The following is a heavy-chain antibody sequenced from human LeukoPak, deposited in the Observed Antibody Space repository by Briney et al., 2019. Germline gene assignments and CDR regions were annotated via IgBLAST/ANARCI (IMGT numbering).Heavy chain of an antibody. J-gene: IGHJ4*02. D-gene: IGHD3-3*01. CDR1: GFTFSSYS. Sequence: GGSLRLSCAASGFTFSSYSMNWVRQAPGKGLEWVSSISSRSSYIYYADSVKGRFTISRDNAKNSLYLQMNSLRAEDTAVYYCARDISYYDFWSGYYQTPPFDYWGQGTLVTVSS. CDR2: ISSRSSYI. V-gene: IGHV3-21*01. CDR3: ARDISYYDFWSGYYQTPPFDY.